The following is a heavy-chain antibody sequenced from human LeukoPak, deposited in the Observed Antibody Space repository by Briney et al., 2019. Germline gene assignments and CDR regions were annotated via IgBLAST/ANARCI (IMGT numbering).Heavy chain of an antibody. CDR3: ARGGSSTRTGGYYFDY. D-gene: IGHD2-2*01. CDR1: GYTFTSYD. J-gene: IGHJ4*02. Sequence: ASVKVSCKASGYTFTSYDINWVRQATGQGLEWMGWMNPYSGNTGYSQKFQGRVTITRNTSISTAYMEPSSLRSEDTAVYYCARGGSSTRTGGYYFDYWGQGTLVTVSS. V-gene: IGHV1-8*03. CDR2: MNPYSGNT.